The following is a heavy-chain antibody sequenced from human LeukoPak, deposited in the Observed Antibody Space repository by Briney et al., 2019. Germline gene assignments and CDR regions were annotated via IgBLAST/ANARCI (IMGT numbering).Heavy chain of an antibody. V-gene: IGHV4-34*01. D-gene: IGHD6-13*01. CDR2: INHSGST. CDR3: ARESRSVFDY. CDR1: GGSFSGYY. J-gene: IGHJ4*02. Sequence: SETLSLTCAVYGGSFSGYYWSWIRQPPGKGLEWIGEINHSGSTNYNPSLKSRVTISVDTSKNQFSLKLSSVTAADTAVYYCARESRSVFDYWGQGTLVTVSS.